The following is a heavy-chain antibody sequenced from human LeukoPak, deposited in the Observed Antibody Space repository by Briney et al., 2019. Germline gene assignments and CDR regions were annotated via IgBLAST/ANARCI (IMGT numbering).Heavy chain of an antibody. CDR1: GYTFTSYD. V-gene: IGHV1-8*03. CDR3: ASRGHVGPAFDP. J-gene: IGHJ5*02. Sequence: ASVKVSCKASGYTFTSYDINWVRQATGQGLEWMGWMNPNSGNTGYAQKFQGRVTITRNTSINTAHMELSSLRSEDTAVYYCASRGHVGPAFDPWGQGTLVTVSS. CDR2: MNPNSGNT.